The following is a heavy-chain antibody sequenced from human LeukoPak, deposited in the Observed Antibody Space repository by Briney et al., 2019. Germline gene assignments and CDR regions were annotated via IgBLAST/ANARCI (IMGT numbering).Heavy chain of an antibody. J-gene: IGHJ4*02. D-gene: IGHD5-12*01. CDR3: AGATGYSTVYYFDY. V-gene: IGHV4-59*11. CDR2: IYYSGST. CDR1: GGSISSHY. Sequence: SETLSLTCTVSGGSISSHYWSWIRQPPGKGLEWIGYIYYSGSTNYNPSLKNRVTISVDTSKNQFSLKVSSVTAADTAVYYCAGATGYSTVYYFDYWGQGTLVTVSS.